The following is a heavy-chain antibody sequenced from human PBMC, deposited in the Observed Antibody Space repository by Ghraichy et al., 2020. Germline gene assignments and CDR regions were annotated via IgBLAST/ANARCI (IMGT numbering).Heavy chain of an antibody. J-gene: IGHJ3*02. D-gene: IGHD1-7*01. Sequence: SETLSLTCTVSGGSISSYYWSWIRQPPGKGLEWIGYIYYSGSTNYNPSLKSRVTISVDTSKNQFSLKLSSVTAADTAVYYCAREGGWNYVRHAFDIWGQGTMVTVSS. CDR1: GGSISSYY. V-gene: IGHV4-59*01. CDR2: IYYSGST. CDR3: AREGGWNYVRHAFDI.